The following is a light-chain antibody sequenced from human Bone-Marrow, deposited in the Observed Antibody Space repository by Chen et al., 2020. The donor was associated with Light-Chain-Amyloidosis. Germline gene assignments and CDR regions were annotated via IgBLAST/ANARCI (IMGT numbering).Light chain of an antibody. V-gene: IGLV2-14*01. CDR3: SSYTITNTLV. J-gene: IGLJ1*01. Sequence: QSALTQPAPRSGSPGQSIPIPCPGTTSDVVGDNHVPWYQQHRDKAPNVIIYELANRTTWVPLRFSSSKSDNTASLTISGLQTEDEADDFCSSYTITNTLVFGSGTRVTVL. CDR1: TSDVVGDNH. CDR2: ELA.